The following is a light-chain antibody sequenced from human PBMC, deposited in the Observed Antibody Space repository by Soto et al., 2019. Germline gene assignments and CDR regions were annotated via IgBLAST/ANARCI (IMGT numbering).Light chain of an antibody. Sequence: DIVMTQSPDSLAVSLGERATIDCKSSQSILYSPNNKNYLAWYQQKPGQPPKLLIYWASTRESGVPVRFSGSGSGTDFTLTISSLQAEDVAVYYCHQYYTTPYTFGQGTKLEIK. CDR1: QSILYSPNNKNY. J-gene: IGKJ2*01. CDR3: HQYYTTPYT. V-gene: IGKV4-1*01. CDR2: WAS.